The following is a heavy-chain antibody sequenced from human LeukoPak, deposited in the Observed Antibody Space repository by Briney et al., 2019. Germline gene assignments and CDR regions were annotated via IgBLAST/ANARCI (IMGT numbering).Heavy chain of an antibody. D-gene: IGHD3-3*01. V-gene: IGHV4-34*01. CDR1: GGSFSGYY. Sequence: SETLSLTCAVYGGSFSGYYWSWIRQPPGKGLEWIGTIYDTGSTFYNPSLKSRVIISVDTSKNQFSLKLSSVTAADTAVYYCQSRFLEWLLDYWGQGTLVTVSS. CDR2: IYDTGST. CDR3: QSRFLEWLLDY. J-gene: IGHJ4*02.